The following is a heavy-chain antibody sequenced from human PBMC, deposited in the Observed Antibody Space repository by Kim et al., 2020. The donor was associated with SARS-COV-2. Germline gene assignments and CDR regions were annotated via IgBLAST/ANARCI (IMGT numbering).Heavy chain of an antibody. V-gene: IGHV3-11*06. Sequence: KGRFTIARDNAKNSLYLQMNSLRAEDTAVYYCARDWAPYCGGDCYSNFDYWGQGTLVTVSS. CDR3: ARDWAPYCGGDCYSNFDY. D-gene: IGHD2-21*01. J-gene: IGHJ4*02.